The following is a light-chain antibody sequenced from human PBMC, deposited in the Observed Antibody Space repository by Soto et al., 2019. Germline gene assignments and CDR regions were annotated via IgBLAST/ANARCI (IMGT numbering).Light chain of an antibody. Sequence: QSALTQPPSASGSPGQSVTISCTGTSSDIGGYNYVSWYQHRPDKVPKRIIYQVFHRPSGVPDRFSGSKSGNTAFLTVSGLQADDEADYYCTSYAGANNYYLFGPGTKVTVL. CDR3: TSYAGANNYYL. CDR2: QVF. CDR1: SSDIGGYNY. V-gene: IGLV2-8*01. J-gene: IGLJ1*01.